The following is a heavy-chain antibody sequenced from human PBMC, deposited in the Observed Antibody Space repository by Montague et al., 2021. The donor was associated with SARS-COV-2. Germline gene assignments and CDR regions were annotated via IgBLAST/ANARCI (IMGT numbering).Heavy chain of an antibody. CDR3: ARYYVSGNYGFDL. D-gene: IGHD3-10*01. V-gene: IGHV3-74*01. CDR2: INSDGSNT. CDR1: GFTLSSCW. Sequence: SLRLSCAASGFTLSSCWMHWVRQAPGKGLVWVSRINSDGSNTNYADSVKGRFTISRDNAKNTLYLQMISLRAEDTAVYYCARYYVSGNYGFDLWGQGTMVTVSS. J-gene: IGHJ3*01.